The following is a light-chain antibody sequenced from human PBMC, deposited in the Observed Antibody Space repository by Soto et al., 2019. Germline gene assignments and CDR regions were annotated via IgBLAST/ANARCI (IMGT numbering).Light chain of an antibody. CDR2: KAS. Sequence: DIQMTQSPSTLSASVGDRVTITCRASQTISSWLAWYQQKPGKAPKLLIYKASSLESGVPSRFSGSGSGTEFILTLSSLQPDDVATYYCQQYSSYYTFGQGTKLEIK. J-gene: IGKJ2*01. CDR1: QTISSW. V-gene: IGKV1-5*03. CDR3: QQYSSYYT.